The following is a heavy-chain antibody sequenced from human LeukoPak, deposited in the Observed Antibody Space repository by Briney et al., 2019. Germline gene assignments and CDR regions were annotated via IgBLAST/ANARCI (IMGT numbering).Heavy chain of an antibody. J-gene: IGHJ4*02. CDR3: ASDWSRFGELLYY. CDR1: GFTFSNAW. D-gene: IGHD3-10*01. Sequence: GGSLRLSCAASGFTFSNAWMSWARQAPGKGLEWVGRIKSKTDGGTTDYAALVKGRFTISRDNSKNTLYLQMNSLRAEDTAVYYCASDWSRFGELLYYWGQGTLVTVSS. CDR2: IKSKTDGGTT. V-gene: IGHV3-15*01.